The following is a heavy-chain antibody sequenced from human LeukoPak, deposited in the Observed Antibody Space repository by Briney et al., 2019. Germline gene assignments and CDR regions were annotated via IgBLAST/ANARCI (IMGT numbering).Heavy chain of an antibody. D-gene: IGHD2-2*01. Sequence: ETLSLTCTVSGGSISSSSYYWAWIRQPPGKGLEWVSYISSASGSIYYADSVKGRFTISRDNAKNSLFPQMNSLRAEDTAVYYCARLPAYCSSTSCYYDYWGQGTLVTVSS. V-gene: IGHV3-48*04. CDR2: ISSASGSI. CDR1: GGSISSSS. J-gene: IGHJ4*02. CDR3: ARLPAYCSSTSCYYDY.